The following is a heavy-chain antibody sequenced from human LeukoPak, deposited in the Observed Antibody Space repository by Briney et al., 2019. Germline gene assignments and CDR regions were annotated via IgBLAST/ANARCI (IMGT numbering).Heavy chain of an antibody. CDR1: GFTFSSYE. CDR3: ANEGPYCGGDCDPGAFDI. Sequence: PGGSLRLSCAASGFTFSSYEMNWVRQAPGKGLEWVSYITSSGSTIYYADSVKGRFTISRDNAKNSLYLQMNSLRAEDTAVYYCANEGPYCGGDCDPGAFDIWGQGTMVTVSS. V-gene: IGHV3-48*03. J-gene: IGHJ3*02. CDR2: ITSSGSTI. D-gene: IGHD2-21*02.